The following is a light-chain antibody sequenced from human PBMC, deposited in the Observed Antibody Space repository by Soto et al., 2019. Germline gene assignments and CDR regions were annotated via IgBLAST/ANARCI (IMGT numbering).Light chain of an antibody. CDR2: SNN. Sequence: QSVLTQPPSASGTPGQRVTISCSGSSSNIGSDTVKWYQQLPGTAPKLLIYSNNQRPSRVPDRFSGSKSGTSASLAISGLQSEDAADYYCAAWDDSLNGFVFGTGTKLTVL. CDR3: AAWDDSLNGFV. V-gene: IGLV1-44*01. CDR1: SSNIGSDT. J-gene: IGLJ1*01.